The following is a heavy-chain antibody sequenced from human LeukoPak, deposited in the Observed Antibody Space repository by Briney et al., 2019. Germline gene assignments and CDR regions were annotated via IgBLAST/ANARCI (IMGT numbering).Heavy chain of an antibody. CDR1: DGSISNYY. CDR3: ARDSIVRGNWGQYNWFDP. Sequence: SSETLSLTCSVFDGSISNYYWSWIRQPPGKGLEWIGYAYYTGSTNYNPSLKSRVTISLDTSKDQFSLKLSSVTAADTAVYFCARDSIVRGNWGQYNWFDPWGQGILVIVSS. CDR2: AYYTGST. J-gene: IGHJ5*02. V-gene: IGHV4-59*01. D-gene: IGHD7-27*01.